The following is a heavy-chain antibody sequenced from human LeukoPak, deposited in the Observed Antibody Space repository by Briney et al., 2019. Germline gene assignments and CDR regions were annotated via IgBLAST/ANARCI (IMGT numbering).Heavy chain of an antibody. CDR2: ISGSGGST. V-gene: IGHV3-23*01. J-gene: IGHJ6*02. Sequence: ETLSLTCAVYGGSFSGYYWSWVRQAPGKGLEWVSAISGSGGSTYYADSVKGRFTISRDNSKNTLYLQMNSLRAEDTAVYYCAKVFSFEYYGMDVWGQGTTVTVSS. CDR1: GGSFSGYY. D-gene: IGHD3-9*01. CDR3: AKVFSFEYYGMDV.